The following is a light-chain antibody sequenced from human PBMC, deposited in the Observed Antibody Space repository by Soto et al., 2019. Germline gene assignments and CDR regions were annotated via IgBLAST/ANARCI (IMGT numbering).Light chain of an antibody. V-gene: IGLV2-11*01. CDR2: DVS. CDR3: CSYAGTYTEV. Sequence: QSALTQPRSVSGSPGQSVTISCTGNSSDVGGYNYVSWYQQYAGKTPKLLIYDVSKRPSGVPDRFSGSKSGNTASLSISGLQAEDEADYYCCSYAGTYTEVFGGGTKLTVL. CDR1: SSDVGGYNY. J-gene: IGLJ2*01.